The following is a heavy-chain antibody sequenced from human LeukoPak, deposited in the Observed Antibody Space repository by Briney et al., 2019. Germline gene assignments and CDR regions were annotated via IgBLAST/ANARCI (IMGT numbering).Heavy chain of an antibody. V-gene: IGHV3-23*01. CDR1: GFTFSSYA. CDR2: ISDSGGST. CDR3: AKDTSIGRYCTNGVCSPFDY. J-gene: IGHJ4*02. D-gene: IGHD2-8*01. Sequence: GGSLRLSCAAAGFTFSSYAMSWVRQAPGKGLEWVSAISDSGGSTYDADSVKGRFTISRDNSKNTLYLQMNSLRAEDTAVYYCAKDTSIGRYCTNGVCSPFDYWGQGTLVTVSS.